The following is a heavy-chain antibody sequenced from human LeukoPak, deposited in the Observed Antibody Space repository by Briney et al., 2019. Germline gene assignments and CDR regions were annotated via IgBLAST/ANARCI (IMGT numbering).Heavy chain of an antibody. D-gene: IGHD3-3*01. V-gene: IGHV1-18*01. J-gene: IGHJ4*02. CDR1: GYIFTSYF. Sequence: ASVKVSCKTCGYIFTSYFINWVRQAPGQGLEWMGWISAYDGNTNYAQKFQGRVTMTTDTSTTAYMELRSLRTDDTAVYYCARGDYYDFQNGHLVHWGQGTLLTVSS. CDR2: ISAYDGNT. CDR3: ARGDYYDFQNGHLVH.